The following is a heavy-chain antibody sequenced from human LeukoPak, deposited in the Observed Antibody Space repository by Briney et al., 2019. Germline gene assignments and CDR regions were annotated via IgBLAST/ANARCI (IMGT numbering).Heavy chain of an antibody. D-gene: IGHD3-10*01. CDR1: GYTFTGYY. Sequence: GASVKVSCKASGYTFTGYYMHWLRQAPGQGLEWMGWINPNSGGTNYAQKFQGRVTMTRDTSISTAYMELSRLRSEDTAVYYCARDVYYYGSGNDYWGQGTLVTVSS. J-gene: IGHJ4*02. V-gene: IGHV1-2*02. CDR2: INPNSGGT. CDR3: ARDVYYYGSGNDY.